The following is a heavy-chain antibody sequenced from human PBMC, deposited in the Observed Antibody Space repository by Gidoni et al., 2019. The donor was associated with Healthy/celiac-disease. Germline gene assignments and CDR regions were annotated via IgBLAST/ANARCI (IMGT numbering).Heavy chain of an antibody. D-gene: IGHD3-3*01. V-gene: IGHV4-39*01. CDR3: ARGRDTIFGVAEIPDELYFDY. Sequence: QLQLQESGPGLVKPSETLSLTCTVSGGSISSSSYYWGWIRQPPGKGLEWIGSIYYSGSTYYNPSLKSRVTISVDTSKNQFSLKLSSVTAADTAVYYCARGRDTIFGVAEIPDELYFDYWGQGTLVTVSS. CDR2: IYYSGST. J-gene: IGHJ4*02. CDR1: GGSISSSSYY.